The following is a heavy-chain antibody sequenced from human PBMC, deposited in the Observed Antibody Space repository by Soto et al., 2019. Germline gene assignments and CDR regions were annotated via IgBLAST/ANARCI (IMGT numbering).Heavy chain of an antibody. V-gene: IGHV3-33*01. D-gene: IGHD1-20*01. CDR1: GFTFSTYG. CDR2: VRYNGGDK. CDR3: SRRMTGNWFDP. Sequence: QVQLVESGGGVVQPGRSLRLSCAASGFTFSTYGMHWVRQAPGKGLEWVALVRYNGGDKYYAESVKGRFTISRNNSKNTLYLQMNSLRAEDTAVYYCSRRMTGNWFDPWGQGTLVTVSS. J-gene: IGHJ5*02.